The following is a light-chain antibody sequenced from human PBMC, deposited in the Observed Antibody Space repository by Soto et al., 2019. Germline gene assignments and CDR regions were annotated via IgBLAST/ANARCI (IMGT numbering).Light chain of an antibody. CDR1: QSITNW. Sequence: DIQMTQSPSTLSASVGDRVTITCRASQSITNWLAWYQQKPGKAPKPLIYMASSLESGVPSRFSGSGGGTEFTLTISSLQPDDFATYYCQQYYRQAMFGQGTKVEIK. CDR3: QQYYRQAM. V-gene: IGKV1-5*03. CDR2: MAS. J-gene: IGKJ1*01.